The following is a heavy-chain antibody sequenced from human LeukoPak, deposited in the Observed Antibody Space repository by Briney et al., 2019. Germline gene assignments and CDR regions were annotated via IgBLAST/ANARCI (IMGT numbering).Heavy chain of an antibody. Sequence: PSETLFLTCAVYGGSFSGYYWSWIRQPPGKGLEWIGEINHSGSTNYNPSLKSRVTISVDTSKNQFSLKLSSVTAADTAVYYCARGSRGYSYGNYYYYMDVWGKGTTVTVSS. J-gene: IGHJ6*03. CDR2: INHSGST. V-gene: IGHV4-34*01. CDR3: ARGSRGYSYGNYYYYMDV. CDR1: GGSFSGYY. D-gene: IGHD5-18*01.